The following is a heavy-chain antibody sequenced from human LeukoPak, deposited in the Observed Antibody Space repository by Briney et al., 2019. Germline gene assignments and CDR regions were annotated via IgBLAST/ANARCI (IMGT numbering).Heavy chain of an antibody. CDR3: AKEPREYCSSTSCPNWFDS. CDR1: GFTFSSSP. V-gene: IGHV3-23*01. CDR2: ISASGGTT. Sequence: GGSLRLSCAASGFTFSSSPMSWVRQAPGKGLEWVSAISASGGTTYYADSVKGRFTISRDNSENTLFLQMNSLRAEDTAVYYCAKEPREYCSSTSCPNWFDSWGQGTLVTVSS. D-gene: IGHD2-2*01. J-gene: IGHJ5*01.